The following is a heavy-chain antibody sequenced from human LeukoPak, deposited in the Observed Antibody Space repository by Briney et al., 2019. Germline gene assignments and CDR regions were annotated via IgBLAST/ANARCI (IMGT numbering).Heavy chain of an antibody. CDR1: GGSFSGYY. CDR3: ARGVVVVPAAIGWNYYYYYYMDV. J-gene: IGHJ6*03. Sequence: SEALSLTCAVYGGSFSGYYWSWIRQPPGKGLEWIGEINHSGSTNYNPSLKSRVTISVDTSKNQFSLKLSSVTAADTAVYYCARGVVVVPAAIGWNYYYYYYMDVWGKGTTVTVSS. CDR2: INHSGST. D-gene: IGHD2-2*01. V-gene: IGHV4-34*01.